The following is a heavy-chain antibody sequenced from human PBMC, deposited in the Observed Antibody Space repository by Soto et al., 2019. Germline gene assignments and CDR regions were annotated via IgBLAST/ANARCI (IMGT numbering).Heavy chain of an antibody. V-gene: IGHV1-69*06. CDR1: GGTFSSYA. CDR3: ASSALLQPPPTLYYFDY. CDR2: IIPIFGTA. J-gene: IGHJ4*02. D-gene: IGHD2-15*01. Sequence: SVKVSCKASGGTFSSYAISWVRQAPGQGLEWMGGIIPIFGTANYAQKFQGRVTITADRSTSTAYMELSSLRSEDTAVYYCASSALLQPPPTLYYFDYWGQGTLVTVSS.